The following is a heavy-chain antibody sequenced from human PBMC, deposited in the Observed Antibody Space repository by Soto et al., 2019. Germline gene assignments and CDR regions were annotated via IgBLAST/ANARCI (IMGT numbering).Heavy chain of an antibody. CDR3: ATGYYDSSGYYFDY. J-gene: IGHJ4*02. CDR2: ISSRSSDI. CDR1: GFTFSRYN. Sequence: GGSLRLFCAASGFTFSRYNMNWVRQAPEEGLEWVSSISSRSSDIYYADSVKGRFTISRDNAKNSLSLQMNNLRAEDTAVYYCATGYYDSSGYYFDYWGQGTLVTVSS. D-gene: IGHD3-22*01. V-gene: IGHV3-21*01.